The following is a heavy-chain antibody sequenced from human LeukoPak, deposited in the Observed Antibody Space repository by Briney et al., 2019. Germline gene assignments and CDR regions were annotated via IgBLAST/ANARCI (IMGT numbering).Heavy chain of an antibody. D-gene: IGHD4-23*01. V-gene: IGHV3-48*04. CDR1: GFTFSNYG. CDR3: ARDYGGSSPFDY. CDR2: ISSSDSTI. Sequence: GGSLRLSCAASGFTFSNYGMNWVRQAPGKGLEWVSYISSSDSTIYYADSVKGRFTISRDNAKNSLYLQMNSLRAEDTAVYYCARDYGGSSPFDYWGQGTLVTVSS. J-gene: IGHJ4*02.